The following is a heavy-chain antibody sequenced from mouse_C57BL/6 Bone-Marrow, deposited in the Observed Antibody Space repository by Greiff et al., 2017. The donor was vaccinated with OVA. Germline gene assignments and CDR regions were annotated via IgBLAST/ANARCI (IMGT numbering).Heavy chain of an antibody. CDR3: ARQLDYYGSSYWYFDG. J-gene: IGHJ1*03. D-gene: IGHD1-1*01. Sequence: FQLQQSGPELVKPGASVKISCTASGYTFTDYYMNWVKQSHGQSLEWIGDINPNNGGTSYNQKFKGKATLPVDKSSSTAYMEIRSMTSEDYAVYYCARQLDYYGSSYWYFDGGGTGTTVTVSA. V-gene: IGHV1-26*01. CDR2: INPNNGGT. CDR1: GYTFTDYY.